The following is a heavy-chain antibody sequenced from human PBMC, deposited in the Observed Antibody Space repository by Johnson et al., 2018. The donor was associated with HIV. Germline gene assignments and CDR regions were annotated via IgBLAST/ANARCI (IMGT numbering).Heavy chain of an antibody. Sequence: QVQLMESGGGVVQPGRSLRLSCAASGFTFSSYAMHWVRQAPGKGLEWVAVISYDASNKYYADSVKGRFTISRDNSKNTLYLQMNSLRVDDTAIYYCARDPGSITMVRGDAFDIWGQGTMVTVSS. CDR1: GFTFSSYA. CDR3: ARDPGSITMVRGDAFDI. CDR2: ISYDASNK. J-gene: IGHJ3*02. D-gene: IGHD3-10*01. V-gene: IGHV3-30-3*01.